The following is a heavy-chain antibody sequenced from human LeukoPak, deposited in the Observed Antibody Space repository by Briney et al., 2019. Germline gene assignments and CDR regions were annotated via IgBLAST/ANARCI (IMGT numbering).Heavy chain of an antibody. V-gene: IGHV3-23*01. Sequence: GGSLRLSCAASGFTFSSYAMSWVRQAPGKGLEWVSAISGSGGSTYYADSVKGRFTISRDNAKNSLYLQMNSLRAEDTAVYYCARDHSRMDVWGKGTTVTVSS. J-gene: IGHJ6*03. CDR3: ARDHSRMDV. CDR1: GFTFSSYA. D-gene: IGHD2-21*01. CDR2: ISGSGGST.